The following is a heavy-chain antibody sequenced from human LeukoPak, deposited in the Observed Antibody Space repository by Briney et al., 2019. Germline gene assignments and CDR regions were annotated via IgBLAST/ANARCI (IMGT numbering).Heavy chain of an antibody. J-gene: IGHJ6*02. CDR1: GFTFSSYS. D-gene: IGHD4-11*01. Sequence: GGSLRLSCAASGFTFSSYSMNWVRQAPGKGLEWVSYISSSSSTIYYADSVKGRFTISRDNAKNSLYLQMNSLRAEDTAVYYCARDDSTTVTPNVPHLYYYYGMDVWGQGTTVTVSS. CDR3: ARDDSTTVTPNVPHLYYYYGMDV. V-gene: IGHV3-48*01. CDR2: ISSSSSTI.